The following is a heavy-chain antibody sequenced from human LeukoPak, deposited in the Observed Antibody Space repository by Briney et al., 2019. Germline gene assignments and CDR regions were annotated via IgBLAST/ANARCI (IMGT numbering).Heavy chain of an antibody. J-gene: IGHJ4*02. Sequence: GGSLRLSCTASGFTFSDYGMHWIRQPPGKGLEWVAIIWYDGSNKKYEDSVKGRFTISRDNSKNTLYLQMNSLRAEDTAVYYCARGVDYYENSGTIDYWGQGTLVTVSS. CDR1: GFTFSDYG. CDR2: IWYDGSNK. D-gene: IGHD3-22*01. V-gene: IGHV3-33*01. CDR3: ARGVDYYENSGTIDY.